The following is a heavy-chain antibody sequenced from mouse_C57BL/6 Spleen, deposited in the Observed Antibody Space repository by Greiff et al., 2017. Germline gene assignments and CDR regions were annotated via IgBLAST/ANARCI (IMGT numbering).Heavy chain of an antibody. CDR3: ARRVYGSSGGYFDY. Sequence: QVQLKESGTELVKPGASVKLSCKASGYTFTSYWMHWVKQRPGQGLEWIGNINPSNGGTNYNEKFKSKATLTVDKSSSTDYMQLSSLTSEDSAVYYCARRVYGSSGGYFDYWGQGTTLTVSS. CDR1: GYTFTSYW. V-gene: IGHV1-53*01. D-gene: IGHD1-1*01. J-gene: IGHJ2*01. CDR2: INPSNGGT.